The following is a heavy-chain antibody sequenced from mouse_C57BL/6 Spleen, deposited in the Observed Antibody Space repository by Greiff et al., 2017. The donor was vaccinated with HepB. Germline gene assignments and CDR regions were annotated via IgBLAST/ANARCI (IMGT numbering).Heavy chain of an antibody. V-gene: IGHV5-9*01. CDR1: GFTFSSYT. Sequence: EVKVVESGGGLVKPGGSLKLSCAASGFTFSSYTMSWVRQTPEKRLEWDATISGGGGNTYYPDSVKGRFTISRDNAKNTLYLQMSSLRSEDTALYYCARNYGSFYYFDYWGQGTTLTVSS. J-gene: IGHJ2*01. CDR2: ISGGGGNT. D-gene: IGHD1-1*01. CDR3: ARNYGSFYYFDY.